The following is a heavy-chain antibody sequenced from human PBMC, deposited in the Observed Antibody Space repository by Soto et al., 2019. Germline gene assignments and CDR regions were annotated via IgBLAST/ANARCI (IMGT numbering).Heavy chain of an antibody. V-gene: IGHV3-66*01. CDR3: ARAGPTKTYYDFWSGYHYYYYGMDV. J-gene: IGHJ6*02. CDR1: GFTVSSNY. Sequence: PGGSLRLSCAASGFTVSSNYMSWVRQAPGKGLEWVSIIYSGGSTYYADSVKGRFTISRDNSKNTLYLQMNSLRAEDTAVYYCARAGPTKTYYDFWSGYHYYYYGMDVWGQGTTVTVSS. D-gene: IGHD3-3*01. CDR2: IYSGGST.